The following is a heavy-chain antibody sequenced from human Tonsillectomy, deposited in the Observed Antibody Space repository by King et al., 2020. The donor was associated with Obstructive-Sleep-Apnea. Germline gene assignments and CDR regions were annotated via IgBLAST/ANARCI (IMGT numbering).Heavy chain of an antibody. Sequence: VQLVASGGGLVPPGGSLRLSCAASGFTFSSYSMNWVRQAPGKGLEWVSSISGSSSYIYYADSVKGRFTISRDNAKNSLYLQMNSLRADDTAVYYCARGGYCSSTSCYPDYWGQGTLVTVSS. CDR3: ARGGYCSSTSCYPDY. CDR2: ISGSSSYI. V-gene: IGHV3-21*01. CDR1: GFTFSSYS. J-gene: IGHJ4*02. D-gene: IGHD2-2*01.